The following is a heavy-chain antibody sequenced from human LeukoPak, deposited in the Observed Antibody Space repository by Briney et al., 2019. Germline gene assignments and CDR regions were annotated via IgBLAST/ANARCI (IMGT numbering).Heavy chain of an antibody. Sequence: SETLSLTCTVSGGSISSSSYYWGWIRQPPGKGLEWIGNIYYSGSTYYNPSLKSRVTISVDTSKNQFSLKLSSVTAADTAVYYCARHGIGGRDAFDIWGQGTMVTVSS. CDR3: ARHGIGGRDAFDI. V-gene: IGHV4-39*01. J-gene: IGHJ3*02. CDR2: IYYSGST. CDR1: GGSISSSSYY. D-gene: IGHD3-10*01.